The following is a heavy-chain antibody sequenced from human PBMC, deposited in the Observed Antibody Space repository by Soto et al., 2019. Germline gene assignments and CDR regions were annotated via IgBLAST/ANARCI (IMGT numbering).Heavy chain of an antibody. CDR3: ARHRAILLWFGESYFDY. V-gene: IGHV4-34*01. CDR2: INHSGST. J-gene: IGHJ4*02. Sequence: SETLSLTCAVYGGSFSGYYWSWIRQPPGKGLEWIGEINHSGSTNYNPSLKSRVTISVDTSKNQFSLKLSSVTAADTAVYYCARHRAILLWFGESYFDYWGQGTLVTVS. D-gene: IGHD3-10*01. CDR1: GGSFSGYY.